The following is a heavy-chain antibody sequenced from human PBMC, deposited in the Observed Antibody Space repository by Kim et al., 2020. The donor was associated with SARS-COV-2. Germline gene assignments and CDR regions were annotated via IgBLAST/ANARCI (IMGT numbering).Heavy chain of an antibody. J-gene: IGHJ5*01. CDR3: ARQEVLLWFGELFFNW. CDR2: IYYSGST. V-gene: IGHV4-39*01. CDR1: GGSISSSSYY. D-gene: IGHD3-10*01. Sequence: SETLSLTCTVSGGSISSSSYYWGWIRQPPGKGLEWIGSIYYSGSTYYNPSLKSRVTISVDTSKNQFSLKLSSVTAADTAVYYCARQEVLLWFGELFFNW.